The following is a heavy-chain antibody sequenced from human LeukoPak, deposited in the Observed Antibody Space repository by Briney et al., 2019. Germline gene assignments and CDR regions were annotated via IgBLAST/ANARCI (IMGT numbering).Heavy chain of an antibody. Sequence: GGSLRLSCAASGFTFSNFAMSWLRQAPGKGLEWFSSNIDSSVSTFYAASLSGRFTISRDNSKNTLYLQMKSLRAADTATYYCAKMTDARGRYGSGSHWGQGTLVAVSS. J-gene: IGHJ4*01. D-gene: IGHD3-10*01. CDR3: AKMTDARGRYGSGSH. CDR1: GFTFSNFA. V-gene: IGHV3-23*01. CDR2: NIDSSVST.